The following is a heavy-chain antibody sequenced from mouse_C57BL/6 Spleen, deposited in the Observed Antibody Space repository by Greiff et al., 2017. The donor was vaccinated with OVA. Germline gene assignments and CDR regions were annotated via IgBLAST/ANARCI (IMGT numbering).Heavy chain of an antibody. CDR2: ISDGGSYT. Sequence: EVKVVESGGGLVKPGGSLKLSCAASGFTFSSYAMSWVRQTPEKRLEWVATISDGGSYTYYPDNVKGRFTISRDNANNNLYLQMSHLKSEDTAMYYCARPANWSYWYFDVWGTGTTVTVSS. CDR1: GFTFSSYA. D-gene: IGHD4-1*01. J-gene: IGHJ1*03. V-gene: IGHV5-4*03. CDR3: ARPANWSYWYFDV.